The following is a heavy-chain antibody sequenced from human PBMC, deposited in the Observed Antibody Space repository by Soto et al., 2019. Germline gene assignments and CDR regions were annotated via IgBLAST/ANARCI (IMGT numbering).Heavy chain of an antibody. V-gene: IGHV4-61*01. CDR1: GGSVGSGSYY. Sequence: SETLSLTCAVSGGSVGSGSYYWSWIRQPPGKGLEWIGYIYYSGSTNYNPSLKSRVTISVDTSKNQFSLKLSSVTAADTAVYYCAGDSWNYDYWGQGTLVTVSS. CDR3: AGDSWNYDY. D-gene: IGHD1-7*01. CDR2: IYYSGST. J-gene: IGHJ4*02.